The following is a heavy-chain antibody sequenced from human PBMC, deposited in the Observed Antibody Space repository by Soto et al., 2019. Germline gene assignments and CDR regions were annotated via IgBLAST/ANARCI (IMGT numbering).Heavy chain of an antibody. Sequence: NPSETLSLTCTVSGDSISSGTYYWGWIRQPPGKGLEWIGSIYYSGTTYYNPSLRSRLTISVDTSNNQFSLKLSSVTAADTAVYYCARLRRWELHPIIYWGQGTLVTVSS. V-gene: IGHV4-39*01. J-gene: IGHJ4*02. CDR1: GDSISSGTYY. CDR3: ARLRRWELHPIIY. CDR2: IYYSGTT. D-gene: IGHD1-26*01.